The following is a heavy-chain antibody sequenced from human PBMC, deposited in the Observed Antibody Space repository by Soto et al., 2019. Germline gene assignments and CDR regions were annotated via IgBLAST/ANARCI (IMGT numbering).Heavy chain of an antibody. V-gene: IGHV4-59*08. J-gene: IGHJ4*02. Sequence: PSETLSLTCTVSGGSISSYYWGWIRQPPGKGLEWIGYIYYSGSTNYNPSLKSRVTISVDTSKNQFSLKLSSVTAADTAVYYCARHRGIPRMITFGGARFPFDYWGQGTLVTVSS. CDR1: GGSISSYY. CDR2: IYYSGST. CDR3: ARHRGIPRMITFGGARFPFDY. D-gene: IGHD3-16*01.